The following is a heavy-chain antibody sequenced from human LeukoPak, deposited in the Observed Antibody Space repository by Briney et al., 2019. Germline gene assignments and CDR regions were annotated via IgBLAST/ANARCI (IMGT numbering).Heavy chain of an antibody. CDR2: IKQDESEK. CDR3: ATVCRCAGFGEGANWIHS. V-gene: IGHV3-7*01. CDR1: GFTFSSFW. Sequence: GGSLRLSCAASGFTFSSFWMNWVRQAPGKGLEWVANIKQDESEKYYVDSVKGRFTISRDNAKNSLYMQMNSLRAEDTAIYYCATVCRCAGFGEGANWIHSWGQGTLVTVSS. D-gene: IGHD3-10*01. J-gene: IGHJ5*01.